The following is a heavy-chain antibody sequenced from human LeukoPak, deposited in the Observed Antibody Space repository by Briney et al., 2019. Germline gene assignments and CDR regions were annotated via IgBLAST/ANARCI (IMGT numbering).Heavy chain of an antibody. V-gene: IGHV4-59*11. D-gene: IGHD2-2*01. CDR2: IYYSGST. CDR3: AREAYCSSTSCYDAFDI. CDR1: GGSISSHY. J-gene: IGHJ3*02. Sequence: SETLSLTCTVSGGSISSHYWSWIRQPPGKGLEWIEYIYYSGSTNYNPSLKSRVTISVDTSKNQFSLKLSSVTAADTAVYYCAREAYCSSTSCYDAFDIWGQGTMVTVSS.